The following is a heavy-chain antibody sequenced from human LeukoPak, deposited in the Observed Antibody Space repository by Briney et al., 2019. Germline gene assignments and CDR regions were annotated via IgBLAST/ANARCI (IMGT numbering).Heavy chain of an antibody. Sequence: SETLSLTCAVSGYSISSGYYWGWIRQPPGKGLEWIGNIYSSGSNYFNPSLKGRVTISVDTSKNQFSLKLSSVTAADTAVYYCARRVVSYDSSGYYYLGPLDYWGQGTLVTVSS. D-gene: IGHD3-22*01. J-gene: IGHJ4*02. V-gene: IGHV4-38-2*01. CDR3: ARRVVSYDSSGYYYLGPLDY. CDR2: IYSSGSN. CDR1: GYSISSGYY.